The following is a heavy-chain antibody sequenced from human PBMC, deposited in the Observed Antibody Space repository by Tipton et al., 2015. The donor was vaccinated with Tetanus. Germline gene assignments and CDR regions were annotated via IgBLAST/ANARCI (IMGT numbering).Heavy chain of an antibody. D-gene: IGHD2-8*01. CDR2: IYPGDSDT. CDR1: GYIFNNYW. J-gene: IGHJ4*02. CDR3: TRAHCTDGVCNFDF. Sequence: QLVQSGGEVKKPGESLKISCKGSGYIFNNYWIGWVRQKPGKGLEWMGIIYPGDSDTRYSPSFQGQVTISVDKSINTAYLQWSSLKASDTSMFYCTRAHCTDGVCNFDFWGQGALVTVAS. V-gene: IGHV5-51*01.